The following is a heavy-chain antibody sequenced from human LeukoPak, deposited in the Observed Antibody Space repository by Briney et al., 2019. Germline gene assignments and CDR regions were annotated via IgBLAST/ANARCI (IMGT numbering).Heavy chain of an antibody. V-gene: IGHV3-48*02. J-gene: IGHJ3*02. CDR2: ISSGSGNI. CDR3: ARSPVGAPGAFDI. Sequence: GGSLRLSCAASGFTLSSYSMSWVRQAPGKGLEWVSYISSGSGNIKYADSVKGRFTVSRDNAKNSLYLQMNSLRDEDTAVYYCARSPVGAPGAFDIWGQGTMVTV. CDR1: GFTLSSYS. D-gene: IGHD1-26*01.